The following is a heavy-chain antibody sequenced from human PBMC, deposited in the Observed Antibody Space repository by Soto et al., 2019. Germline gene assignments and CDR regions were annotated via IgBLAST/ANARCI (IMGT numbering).Heavy chain of an antibody. CDR2: IYNDGTYA. Sequence: GGSLRLSCAGSGFTFSMYWMHWVRQVPGKGPVWVARIYNDGTYADYADSVKGRFTISRDNAKDTLYLQMNDLRAEDSALYHCTRGPRATSAGTSAHWGQGTLVTVSS. V-gene: IGHV3-74*01. CDR1: GFTFSMYW. J-gene: IGHJ4*02. CDR3: TRGPRATSAGTSAH. D-gene: IGHD6-13*01.